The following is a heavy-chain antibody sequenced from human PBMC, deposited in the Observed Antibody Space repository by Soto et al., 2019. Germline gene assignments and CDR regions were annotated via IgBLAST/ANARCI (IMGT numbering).Heavy chain of an antibody. D-gene: IGHD6-13*01. CDR3: AKDLLYSSSWYYYYYGMDV. CDR1: GFTFSSYG. CDR2: ISYDGSNK. J-gene: IGHJ6*02. Sequence: PGGSLRLSCAASGFTFSSYGMHWVRQAPGKGLEWVAVISYDGSNKYYADSVKGRFTISRDNSKSTLYLQMNSLRAEDTAVYYCAKDLLYSSSWYYYYYGMDVWGQGTTVTVSS. V-gene: IGHV3-30*18.